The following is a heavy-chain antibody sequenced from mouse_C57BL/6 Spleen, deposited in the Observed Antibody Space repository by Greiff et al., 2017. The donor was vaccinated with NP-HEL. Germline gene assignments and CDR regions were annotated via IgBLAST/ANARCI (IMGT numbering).Heavy chain of an antibody. V-gene: IGHV5-17*01. J-gene: IGHJ2*01. CDR1: GFTFSDYG. Sequence: EVKLVEPGGGLVKPGGSLKLSCAASGFTFSDYGMHWVRQAPEKGLEWVAYISSGSSTIYYADTVKGRFTISRDNAKNTLFLQMTSLGSEDTAMCYCARRGTSYFDYWGQGTTLTVSS. D-gene: IGHD3-3*01. CDR2: ISSGSSTI. CDR3: ARRGTSYFDY.